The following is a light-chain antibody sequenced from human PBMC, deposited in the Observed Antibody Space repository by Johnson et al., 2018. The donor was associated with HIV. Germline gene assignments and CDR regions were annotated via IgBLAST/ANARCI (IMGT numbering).Light chain of an antibody. V-gene: IGLV1-51*02. Sequence: QSVLTQAPSVSAAPGQKVTISCSGSSSNIGNNYVSWYQQLPGTAPKLLIYENNKRPSGIPDRFSGSKSGTSATLGITGLQTGDEADYYCGTWDSSLGVFGTGTKVTVL. J-gene: IGLJ1*01. CDR1: SSNIGNNY. CDR3: GTWDSSLGV. CDR2: ENN.